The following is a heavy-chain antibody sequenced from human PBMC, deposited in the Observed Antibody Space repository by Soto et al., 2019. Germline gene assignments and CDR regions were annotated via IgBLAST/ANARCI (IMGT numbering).Heavy chain of an antibody. CDR2: ISSSGSTI. CDR1: GFTFSDYY. Sequence: GGSLRLSCAASGFTFSDYYMSWIRQAPGKGLEWVSYISSSGSTIYYADSVKGRFTISRDNAKNSLYLQMNSLRAEDTAVYYCASNMASGYYYYMDVWGKGTTVTVSS. V-gene: IGHV3-11*01. D-gene: IGHD6-19*01. J-gene: IGHJ6*03. CDR3: ASNMASGYYYYMDV.